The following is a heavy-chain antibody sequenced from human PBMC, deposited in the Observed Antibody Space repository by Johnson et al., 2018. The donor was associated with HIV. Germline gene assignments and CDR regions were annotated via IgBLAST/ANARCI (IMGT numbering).Heavy chain of an antibody. J-gene: IGHJ3*01. Sequence: QVQLVESGGGVVQPGRSLRLSCAASGFTFSSYGMHWVRQAPGKGLEWVAVISYDGSNKYYADSVKGRFALSRDNSKNTLDLQLNSLRVEDTAVYYCARVPIYHWAFDLWGQGTMVTVSS. CDR1: GFTFSSYG. CDR3: ARVPIYHWAFDL. CDR2: ISYDGSNK. V-gene: IGHV3-30*19. D-gene: IGHD1-1*01.